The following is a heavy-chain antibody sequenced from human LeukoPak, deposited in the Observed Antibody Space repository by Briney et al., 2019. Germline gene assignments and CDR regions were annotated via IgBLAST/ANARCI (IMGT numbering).Heavy chain of an antibody. CDR2: INPNSGGT. CDR3: SRAGGYDSSSDI. Sequence: GASVKVSCKASGYTFTGYYMHWVRQAPGQGLEWMGRINPNSGGTNYAQKFQVRVNMTRDTSISTAYMELSRLRSDDTAVYFCSRAGGYDSSSDIWGQGTMVTVSS. CDR1: GYTFTGYY. V-gene: IGHV1-2*06. J-gene: IGHJ3*02. D-gene: IGHD5-12*01.